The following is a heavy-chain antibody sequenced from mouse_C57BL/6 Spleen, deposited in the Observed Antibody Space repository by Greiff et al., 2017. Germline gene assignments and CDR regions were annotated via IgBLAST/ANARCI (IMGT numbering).Heavy chain of an antibody. CDR3: ARSYYGSSRWYFDV. V-gene: IGHV1-59*01. CDR1: GYTFTSYW. Sequence: QVQLQQPGAELVRPGTSVKLSCKASGYTFTSYWMHWVKQRPGQGLEWIGVIDPSDSYTNYNQKFKGKDTLTVDTSSSNAYMQLSSLTSEDSAVYYCARSYYGSSRWYFDVWGTGTTVTVSS. J-gene: IGHJ1*03. CDR2: IDPSDSYT. D-gene: IGHD1-1*01.